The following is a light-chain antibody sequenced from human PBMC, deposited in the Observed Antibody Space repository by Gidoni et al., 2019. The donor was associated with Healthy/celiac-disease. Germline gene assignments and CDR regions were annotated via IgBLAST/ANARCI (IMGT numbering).Light chain of an antibody. CDR2: AAS. V-gene: IGKV1-9*01. CDR3: QQLNSYPT. J-gene: IGKJ4*01. Sequence: IQLTQSPSSLSASVGDRVTITCRASQGISSYLAWYQQKPGKAPKLLIYAASTLQSGVPSRFSGSGSGTDFTLTLRSLQPEDFATYYCQQLNSYPTFGGGTKVEIK. CDR1: QGISSY.